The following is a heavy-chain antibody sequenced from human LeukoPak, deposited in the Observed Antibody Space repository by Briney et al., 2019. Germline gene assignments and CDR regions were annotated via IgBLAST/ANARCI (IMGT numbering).Heavy chain of an antibody. D-gene: IGHD3-3*02. CDR1: GFAFDDSA. CDR3: IKDIRRSGHFSVNFES. J-gene: IGHJ4*02. CDR2: IKSDGVTM. Sequence: GGSLRLSCAASGFAFDDSAMHWVRQAPGKGLEWVSGIKSDGVTMGYAASVRGRFTISRDNAKTSLYLQMSGLRTEDTALHYCIKDIRRSGHFSVNFESWGRGTLVTVSS. V-gene: IGHV3-9*01.